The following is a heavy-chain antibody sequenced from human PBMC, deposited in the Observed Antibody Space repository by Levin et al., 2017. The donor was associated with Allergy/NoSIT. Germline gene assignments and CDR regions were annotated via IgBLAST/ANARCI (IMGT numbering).Heavy chain of an antibody. Sequence: GESLKISCKGSGYSFTSYWIGWVRQMPGKGLEWVGIMYPADSDTRYSPSFQGQVTISADKSISTAYLQWSSLKAADTAIYYCARQGLGDFYGNFFDHWGQGTLVTVSS. J-gene: IGHJ4*02. D-gene: IGHD2-21*02. CDR2: MYPADSDT. CDR1: GYSFTSYW. CDR3: ARQGLGDFYGNFFDH. V-gene: IGHV5-51*01.